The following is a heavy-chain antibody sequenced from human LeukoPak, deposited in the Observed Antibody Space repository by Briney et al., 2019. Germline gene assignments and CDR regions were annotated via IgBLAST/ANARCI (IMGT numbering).Heavy chain of an antibody. Sequence: ASVKVSCTASGYTLTGYYIHWVRQAPGQGLEWMGLMNPNSGDTTYAQKFQGRVTMTRDTSISTAYMELNRLRSDETAVYYCARDSLSGSSDYWGQGTLVTVSS. CDR3: ARDSLSGSSDY. V-gene: IGHV1-2*02. D-gene: IGHD1-26*01. CDR1: GYTLTGYY. CDR2: MNPNSGDT. J-gene: IGHJ4*02.